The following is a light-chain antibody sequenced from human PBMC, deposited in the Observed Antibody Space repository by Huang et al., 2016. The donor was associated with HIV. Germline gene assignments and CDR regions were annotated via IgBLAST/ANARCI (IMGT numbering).Light chain of an antibody. CDR3: HQYNDWPRT. CDR1: QNVKSD. CDR2: GAS. J-gene: IGKJ1*01. V-gene: IGKV3-15*01. Sequence: EIVMTQSPASLPVSPGERATLSCRARQNVKSDLAWYQKKPGHPPRLLMYGASTRATGVPPRFSGSGSGTNFTLTISSLQSEDFALYYCHQYNDWPRTFGQGTKVEVK.